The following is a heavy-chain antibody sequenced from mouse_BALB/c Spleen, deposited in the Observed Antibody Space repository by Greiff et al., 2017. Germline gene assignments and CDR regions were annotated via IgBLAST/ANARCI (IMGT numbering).Heavy chain of an antibody. CDR1: GFSLTSYG. J-gene: IGHJ1*01. D-gene: IGHD1-1*01. V-gene: IGHV2-2*02. CDR3: DRKLLWYFDV. Sequence: QVQLKESGPGLVQPSQSLSITCTVSGFSLTSYGVHWVRQSPGKGLEWLGVIWSGGSTDYNAAFISRLSISKDNSKSQVFFKMNSLQANDTAIYYCDRKLLWYFDVWGAGTTVTVSS. CDR2: IWSGGST.